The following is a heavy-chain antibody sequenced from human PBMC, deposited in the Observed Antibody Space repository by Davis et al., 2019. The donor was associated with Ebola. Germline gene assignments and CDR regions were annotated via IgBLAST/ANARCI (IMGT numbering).Heavy chain of an antibody. D-gene: IGHD2-2*01. CDR2: IIPIFGTA. CDR1: GGTFSSYA. Sequence: SVKVSCKASGGTFSSYAISCVRQAPGQGLEWMGGIIPIFGTANYAQKFQGRVTITADESTSTAYMELSSLRSEDTAVYYCAMSGTPYCSSTSCPFDYWGQGTLVTVSS. V-gene: IGHV1-69*13. CDR3: AMSGTPYCSSTSCPFDY. J-gene: IGHJ4*02.